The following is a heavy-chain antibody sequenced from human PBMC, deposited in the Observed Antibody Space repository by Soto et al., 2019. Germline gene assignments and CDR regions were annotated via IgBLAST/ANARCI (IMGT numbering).Heavy chain of an antibody. J-gene: IGHJ6*04. CDR2: IIPIFGTA. V-gene: IGHV1-69*13. CDR1: GGTFSSYA. Sequence: SVKVSCKASGGTFSSYAISWVRQAPGQGLEWMGGIIPIFGTANYAQKIQGRVTITADESTSTAYMELSSLRSEDTAMYYCARLISSAGGTEERIYSSGMDVWGKG. CDR3: ARLISSAGGTEERIYSSGMDV. D-gene: IGHD6-13*01.